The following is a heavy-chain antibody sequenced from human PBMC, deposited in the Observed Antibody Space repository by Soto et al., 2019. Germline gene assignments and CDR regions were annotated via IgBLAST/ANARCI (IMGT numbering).Heavy chain of an antibody. Sequence: GGSLRLSCAASGFTFSSYGMHWVRQAPGKGLEWVAIISYDGGNKYYADSVKGRFTISRDKSKNTLYLQMNSLRAADTAVYYCAKDRLANPPYYYYYYGLDVWGQGTTVTVSS. CDR3: AKDRLANPPYYYYYYGLDV. CDR1: GFTFSSYG. J-gene: IGHJ6*02. V-gene: IGHV3-30*18. CDR2: ISYDGGNK. D-gene: IGHD6-25*01.